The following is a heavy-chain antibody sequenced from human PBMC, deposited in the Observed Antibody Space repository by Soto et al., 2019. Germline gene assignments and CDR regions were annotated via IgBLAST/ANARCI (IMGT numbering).Heavy chain of an antibody. D-gene: IGHD3-22*01. V-gene: IGHV1-69*08. CDR2: IIPILGIA. CDR1: GGTFSSYT. CDR3: AREGSDYYDSSGYSLDY. J-gene: IGHJ4*02. Sequence: QVQLVQSGAEVKKPGSSVKVSCKASGGTFSSYTISWVRQAPGQGLEWMGRIIPILGIANYAQKFQGRVTITADQSTSKAYMELSSLRSEDTAVYYCAREGSDYYDSSGYSLDYWGQGTLVTVSS.